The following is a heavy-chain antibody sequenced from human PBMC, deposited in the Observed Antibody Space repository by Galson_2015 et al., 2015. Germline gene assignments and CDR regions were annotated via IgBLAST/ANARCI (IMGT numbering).Heavy chain of an antibody. J-gene: IGHJ6*02. Sequence: SLRLSCAASGFTFSNYGMHWVRQAPGKGLEWVAIIWYDGTNKNYADSVKGRFTISRDNSKYTLYLQINSLRAEDTAVYYCARDRGHSNNGMDVWGQGTTVTVSS. CDR1: GFTFSNYG. V-gene: IGHV3-33*01. CDR2: IWYDGTNK. CDR3: ARDRGHSNNGMDV. D-gene: IGHD5-18*01.